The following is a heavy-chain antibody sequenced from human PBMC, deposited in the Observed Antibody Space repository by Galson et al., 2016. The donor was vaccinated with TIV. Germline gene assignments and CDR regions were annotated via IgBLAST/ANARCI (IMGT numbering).Heavy chain of an antibody. J-gene: IGHJ4*02. Sequence: SVKVSCTASGYTFNNYDISWVRQATGQGLEWMGWMNPNSGNAGYAQKFQGRVTMTSNTSVNTAYMEVRSLRFEDTAVYYCARARRGYCSGGSCLPGYWGQGTLVTVSS. CDR1: GYTFNNYD. V-gene: IGHV1-8*01. CDR2: MNPNSGNA. D-gene: IGHD2-15*01. CDR3: ARARRGYCSGGSCLPGY.